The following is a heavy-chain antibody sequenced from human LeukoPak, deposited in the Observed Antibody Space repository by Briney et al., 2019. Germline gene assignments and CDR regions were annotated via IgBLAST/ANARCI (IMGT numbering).Heavy chain of an antibody. CDR2: IIPIFGTA. D-gene: IGHD6-13*01. V-gene: IGHV1-69*13. CDR1: GGTFSSYA. CDR3: ARNLIPEQLVMNF. Sequence: SVKVSCKASGGTFSSYAISWVRQAPGQGLEWMGGIIPIFGTANYAQKFQGRVTITADESTSTAYMELSSLTPEDTAVYYCARNLIPEQLVMNFWGQGTLVTVSS. J-gene: IGHJ4*02.